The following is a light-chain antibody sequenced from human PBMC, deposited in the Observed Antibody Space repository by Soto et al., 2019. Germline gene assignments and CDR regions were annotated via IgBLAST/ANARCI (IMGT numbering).Light chain of an antibody. CDR2: EAT. J-gene: IGLJ2*01. CDR3: SSYSSINTHVV. V-gene: IGLV2-14*01. Sequence: QSALTQPASVSGSPGQSITISCTGTGSDVGYYNYVSCYQQHPGKAPKLMISEATNRPSGVSNRFSGSKSGNTASLTISGLPAEDEAGYYCSSYSSINTHVVFGGGTKVTVL. CDR1: GSDVGYYNY.